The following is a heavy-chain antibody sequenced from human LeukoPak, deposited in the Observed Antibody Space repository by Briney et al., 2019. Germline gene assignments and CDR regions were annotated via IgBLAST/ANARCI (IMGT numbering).Heavy chain of an antibody. D-gene: IGHD5-12*01. CDR2: INHSGST. J-gene: IGHJ5*02. Sequence: SETLSLTCAVYGGSFSGYYWSWIRQPPRKGLEWIGEINHSGSTNYNPSLKSRVTISVDTSKNQFSLKLSSVTAADTAVYYCARGGGYDSWFDPWGQGTLVTVSS. CDR1: GGSFSGYY. V-gene: IGHV4-34*01. CDR3: ARGGGYDSWFDP.